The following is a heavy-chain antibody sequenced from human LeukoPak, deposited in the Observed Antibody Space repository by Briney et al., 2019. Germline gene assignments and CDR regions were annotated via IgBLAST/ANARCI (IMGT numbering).Heavy chain of an antibody. Sequence: ASVKVSCKASGYTFTSYGISWVRQAPGQGLEWMGWISAYNGNTNYAQKLQGRVTMTTDTSTSTAYIELRSLRSDDTAVYYCARGGSIAVAGSPAYYYYGMDVWGQGTTVTVSS. D-gene: IGHD6-19*01. J-gene: IGHJ6*02. CDR2: ISAYNGNT. CDR3: ARGGSIAVAGSPAYYYYGMDV. V-gene: IGHV1-18*01. CDR1: GYTFTSYG.